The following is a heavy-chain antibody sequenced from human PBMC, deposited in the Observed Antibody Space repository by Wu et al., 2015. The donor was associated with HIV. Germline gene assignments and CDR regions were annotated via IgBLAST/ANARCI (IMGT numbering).Heavy chain of an antibody. CDR2: INPSSAYA. D-gene: IGHD2-15*01. V-gene: IGHV1-46*01. CDR1: GYTFTSYY. CDR3: ARSLVVVAAIEVYYYYGMDV. J-gene: IGHJ6*02. Sequence: QVQLVQSGAEVKKPGASVTVSCKASGYTFTSYYMYWVRQAPGQGLEWMGIINPSSAYATYAQKFQGRVTMTRDTSTSTVYMELSGLRSEDTAVYYCARSLVVVAAIEVYYYYGMDVWGQGTTVTVSS.